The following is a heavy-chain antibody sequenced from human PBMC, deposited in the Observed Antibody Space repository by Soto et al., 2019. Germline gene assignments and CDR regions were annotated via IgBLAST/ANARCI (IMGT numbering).Heavy chain of an antibody. Sequence: GASVKVSCKASGFTFTSSAVQWVRQARGQRLEWIGWIVVGSGNTNYARKFQERVTITRDMSTSTAYMELSSLRSEDTAVYYCAAFGAQQLVPLGKDYYYYGMDVWGQGTTVTVSS. CDR2: IVVGSGNT. V-gene: IGHV1-58*01. CDR3: AAFGAQQLVPLGKDYYYYGMDV. D-gene: IGHD6-13*01. J-gene: IGHJ6*02. CDR1: GFTFTSSA.